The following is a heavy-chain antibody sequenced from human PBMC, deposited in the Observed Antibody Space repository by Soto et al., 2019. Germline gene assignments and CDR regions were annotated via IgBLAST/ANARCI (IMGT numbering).Heavy chain of an antibody. CDR3: ARDRGPRSGYYPHWFDP. CDR2: IIPIFGTA. V-gene: IGHV1-69*12. CDR1: GGTFSSYA. J-gene: IGHJ5*02. D-gene: IGHD3-22*01. Sequence: QVQLVQSGAEVKKLGSSVKVSCKASGGTFSSYAITWVRQAPGQGLEWMGGIIPIFGTANYAQKFQARVTIAAEEATSTGYRERSSLRSEDTAVYYCARDRGPRSGYYPHWFDPWGQGTLVTVSS.